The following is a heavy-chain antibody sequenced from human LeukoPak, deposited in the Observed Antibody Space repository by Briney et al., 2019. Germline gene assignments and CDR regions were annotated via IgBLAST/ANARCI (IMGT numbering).Heavy chain of an antibody. V-gene: IGHV4-34*01. CDR3: ARLFPSAKSHYYYYYGMDV. Sequence: SETLSLTCAVYGGSFSGYYWSWIRQPPGKGLEWIGEINHSGSTNYNPSLKSRVTISVDTSKNQFSLKLSSVTAADTAVYYCARLFPSAKSHYYYYYGMDVWGQGTTVIVSS. CDR1: GGSFSGYY. CDR2: INHSGST. J-gene: IGHJ6*02. D-gene: IGHD3-10*01.